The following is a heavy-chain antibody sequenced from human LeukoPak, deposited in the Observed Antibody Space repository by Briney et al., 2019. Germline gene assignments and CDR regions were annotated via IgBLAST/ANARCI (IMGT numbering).Heavy chain of an antibody. CDR2: ISYDGSNK. V-gene: IGHV3-30*18. D-gene: IGHD3-22*01. Sequence: GGSLRLSCAASGFTFSSYGMHWVRQAPGKGLEWVAVISYDGSNKYYADSVKGRFTISRDNSKNTLYLQMNSLRAEDTAVYYCAKYYYDSSGYSLPPDYWGQGTLVTVSS. CDR3: AKYYYDSSGYSLPPDY. CDR1: GFTFSSYG. J-gene: IGHJ4*02.